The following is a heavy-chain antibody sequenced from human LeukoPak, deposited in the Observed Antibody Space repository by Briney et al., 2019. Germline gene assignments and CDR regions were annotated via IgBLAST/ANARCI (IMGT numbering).Heavy chain of an antibody. D-gene: IGHD3-9*01. Sequence: GGSLRLSCAASGFTFSSYSMNWVRQAPGKGLDWVSSISSSSTYIYYADSVKGRFTISRDNAKNSLYLQMNSLRAEDTAVYYCARGVTDRTYYDILTHTSVYYYYGMDVWGQGTTVTVSS. CDR3: ARGVTDRTYYDILTHTSVYYYYGMDV. J-gene: IGHJ6*02. CDR1: GFTFSSYS. V-gene: IGHV3-21*01. CDR2: ISSSSTYI.